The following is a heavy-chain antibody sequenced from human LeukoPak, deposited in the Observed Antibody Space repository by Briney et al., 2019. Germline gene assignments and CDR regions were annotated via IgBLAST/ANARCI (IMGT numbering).Heavy chain of an antibody. D-gene: IGHD3-16*01. CDR1: GYTFTSYD. CDR3: ARGRGLGGEFYYYGMDV. CDR2: RNPNSGNT. V-gene: IGHV1-8*01. Sequence: ASVKVSCKASGYTFTSYDINWVRQATGQGLEWMGWRNPNSGNTGYAQKFQGRVTMTRNTSISTAYMELSSLRSEDTAVYYCARGRGLGGEFYYYGMDVWGQGTTVTVSS. J-gene: IGHJ6*02.